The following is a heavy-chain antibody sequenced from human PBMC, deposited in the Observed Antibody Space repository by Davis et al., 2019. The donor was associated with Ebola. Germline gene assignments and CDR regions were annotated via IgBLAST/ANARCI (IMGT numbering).Heavy chain of an antibody. CDR1: GFTFSSYD. J-gene: IGHJ2*01. CDR3: ARAFLGGGYFDL. V-gene: IGHV3-13*01. Sequence: GGSLRLSCAASGFTFSSYDMHWVRQATGKGLEWVSAIGTAGDTYYPGSVKGRFTIYRENAKNSLYLQMNSMRAGDTAVYYCARAFLGGGYFDLWGRGTLVTVSS. CDR2: IGTAGDT. D-gene: IGHD3-16*01.